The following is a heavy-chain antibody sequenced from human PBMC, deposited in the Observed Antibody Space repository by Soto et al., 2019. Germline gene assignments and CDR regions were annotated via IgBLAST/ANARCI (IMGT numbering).Heavy chain of an antibody. J-gene: IGHJ5*02. CDR1: GYTFTSYA. CDR2: INAGNGNT. V-gene: IGHV1-3*01. D-gene: IGHD3-3*01. Sequence: ASVKVSCKASGYTFTSYAMHWVRQAPGQRLEWMGWINAGNGNTKYSQKFQGRVTITRDTSASTAYMELSSLRSEDTAVYYCARSPSNVLRFLEWLPKPPFDPWGQGTLVTASS. CDR3: ARSPSNVLRFLEWLPKPPFDP.